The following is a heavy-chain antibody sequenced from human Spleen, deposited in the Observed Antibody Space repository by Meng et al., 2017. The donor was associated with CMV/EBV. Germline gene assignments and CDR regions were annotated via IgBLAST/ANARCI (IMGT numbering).Heavy chain of an antibody. CDR1: GFTFSSYS. J-gene: IGHJ4*02. V-gene: IGHV3-21*01. Sequence: GGSLRLSCAASGFTFSSYSMNWVRQATGKGLEWVSSISSSSSYIYYADSVKGRFTISRDNAKNSLYLQMNSLRAEATAVYYCARDGRIVGANFDYWGQGTLVTVSS. CDR2: ISSSSSYI. CDR3: ARDGRIVGANFDY. D-gene: IGHD1-26*01.